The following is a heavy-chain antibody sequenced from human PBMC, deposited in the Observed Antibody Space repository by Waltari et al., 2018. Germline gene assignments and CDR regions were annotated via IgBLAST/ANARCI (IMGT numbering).Heavy chain of an antibody. J-gene: IGHJ4*02. D-gene: IGHD2-15*01. CDR3: ARSDGYCSGGSCYSGYFDY. CDR2: IYHSGST. CDR1: GGSISSGGYS. V-gene: IGHV4-30-2*01. Sequence: QLQLQESGSGLVKPSQTLSLTCAVSGGSISSGGYSWRWIRQPPGTGLEWIGYIYHSGSTYYNPSLKSRVTISVDRSKNQFSLKLSSVTAADTAVYYCARSDGYCSGGSCYSGYFDYWGQGTLVTVSS.